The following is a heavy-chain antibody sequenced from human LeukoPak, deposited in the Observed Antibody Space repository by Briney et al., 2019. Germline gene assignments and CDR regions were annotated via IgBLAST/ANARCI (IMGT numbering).Heavy chain of an antibody. V-gene: IGHV3-30-3*01. D-gene: IGHD2/OR15-2a*01. CDR3: ASLTLPDY. CDR2: ISYDGSNK. Sequence: GRSLRLSCAASGFTFSSYAMHWVRQAPGKGLEWVAVISYDGSNKYYADSVKGRFTISRDNSKNTLYLQMNSLRAEDTAVYYCASLTLPDYWGQGTLVTVSS. J-gene: IGHJ4*02. CDR1: GFTFSSYA.